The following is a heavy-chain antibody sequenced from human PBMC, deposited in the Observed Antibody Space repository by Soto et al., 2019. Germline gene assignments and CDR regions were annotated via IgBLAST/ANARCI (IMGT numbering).Heavy chain of an antibody. CDR3: ARGRYVGGNLAYEDYGMDV. CDR1: GGSFSGYY. CDR2: INHSGST. D-gene: IGHD2-21*02. J-gene: IGHJ6*02. V-gene: IGHV4-34*01. Sequence: SETLSLTCAVYGGSFSGYYWSWILQPPGKGLEWIGEINHSGSTNYNPSLKSRVTISVDTSKNQFSLKLSSVTAADKAVYYCARGRYVGGNLAYEDYGMDVWRQRTTVTVSS.